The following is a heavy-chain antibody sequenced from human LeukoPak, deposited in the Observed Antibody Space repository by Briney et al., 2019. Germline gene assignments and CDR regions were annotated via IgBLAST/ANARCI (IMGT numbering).Heavy chain of an antibody. V-gene: IGHV4-59*01. J-gene: IGHJ4*02. CDR1: GGSISSYY. CDR2: IYYSGST. CDR3: ARSRVDIVVVPAADYYFDY. Sequence: SETLSLTCTASGGSISSYYWSWIRQPPGKGLEWIGYIYYSGSTNYNPSLKSRVTISVDTSKNQFSLKLSSVTAADTAVYYCARSRVDIVVVPAADYYFDYWGQGTLVTVSS. D-gene: IGHD2-2*01.